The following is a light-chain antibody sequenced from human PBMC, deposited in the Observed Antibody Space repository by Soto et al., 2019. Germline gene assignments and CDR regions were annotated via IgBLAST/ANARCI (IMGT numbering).Light chain of an antibody. CDR3: QQYGSSPRT. J-gene: IGKJ1*01. CDR2: GAS. Sequence: EIVLSQSPGTLSLSPGERATLSCRASQSVSSSYLAWYQQKPGQAPRLLIYGASSRATGIPDRFIGSGSGTDFTLTIIRLEPEDFAVYYCQQYGSSPRTFGQGTKVDIK. CDR1: QSVSSSY. V-gene: IGKV3-20*01.